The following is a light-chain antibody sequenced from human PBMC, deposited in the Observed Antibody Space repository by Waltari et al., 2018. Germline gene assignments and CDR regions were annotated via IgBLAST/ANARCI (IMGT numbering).Light chain of an antibody. CDR2: WAS. J-gene: IGKJ2*01. Sequence: DIVMTQSPDSLAVSLGERATINCKSSQNILYPSNNQNSLAWYQQKPGQPPKLRIYWASTRESGVPDRFSGSGSGTDFTLTISSLQAEDVAVYYCHQYYRTPLTFGQGTKLEIK. V-gene: IGKV4-1*01. CDR3: HQYYRTPLT. CDR1: QNILYPSNNQNS.